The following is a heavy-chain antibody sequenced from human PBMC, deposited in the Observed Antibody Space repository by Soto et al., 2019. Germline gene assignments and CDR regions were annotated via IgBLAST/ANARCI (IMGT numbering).Heavy chain of an antibody. J-gene: IGHJ6*02. CDR3: AASRGFDSSGYSGYYYGMDV. V-gene: IGHV3-9*01. D-gene: IGHD3-22*01. Sequence: EVQLVESGGGLVQPGRSLRLSCAASGFTFDDYAMHWVRQRPGRGLEWVSGITWNSDEISYPDSVKGRFSISRDNAKKYLYLQMNSVRSDDTALYYCAASRGFDSSGYSGYYYGMDVWGQGTTVTVSS. CDR1: GFTFDDYA. CDR2: ITWNSDEI.